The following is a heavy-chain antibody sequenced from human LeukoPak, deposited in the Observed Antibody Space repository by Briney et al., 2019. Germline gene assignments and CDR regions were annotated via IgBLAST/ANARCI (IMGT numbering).Heavy chain of an antibody. CDR2: ISGSGGST. D-gene: IGHD5-12*01. CDR1: GFTFSSYA. J-gene: IGHJ4*02. V-gene: IGHV3-23*01. CDR3: AKGRLRTRRGYSGYDSFDY. Sequence: PGGSLRLSCAASGFTFSSYAVSWVRQAPGKGLEWVSAISGSGGSTYYADSVKGRFTISRDNSKNTLYLQMNSLRAEDTAVYYCAKGRLRTRRGYSGYDSFDYWGQGTLVTVSS.